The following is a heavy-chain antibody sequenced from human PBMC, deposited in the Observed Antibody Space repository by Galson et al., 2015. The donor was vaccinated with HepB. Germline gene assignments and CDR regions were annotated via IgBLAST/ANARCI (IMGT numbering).Heavy chain of an antibody. CDR1: GFTFSSYS. Sequence: SLRLSCAASGFTFSSYSMNWVRQAPGKGLEWVSSISSSSSYIYYADSVKGRFTISRDNAKNSLYLQMNSLRAEDTAEYYCARRYGGNTRGLLYWYFDLWGRGTLVTVSS. V-gene: IGHV3-21*01. D-gene: IGHD4-23*01. CDR2: ISSSSSYI. J-gene: IGHJ2*01. CDR3: ARRYGGNTRGLLYWYFDL.